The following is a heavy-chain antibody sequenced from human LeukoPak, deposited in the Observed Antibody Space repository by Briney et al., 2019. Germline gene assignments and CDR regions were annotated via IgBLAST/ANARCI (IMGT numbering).Heavy chain of an antibody. V-gene: IGHV4-4*07. CDR2: IYTSGST. CDR1: GGSISSYY. D-gene: IGHD2-2*01. Sequence: SETLSLTCTVSGGSISSYYWSWIRQLAGKGLEWIGRIYTSGSTNYNPSLKSRVTMSVDTSKNQFSLKLSSVTAADTAVYYCARDRKVVPAATYYFDYWGQGTLVTVSS. J-gene: IGHJ4*02. CDR3: ARDRKVVPAATYYFDY.